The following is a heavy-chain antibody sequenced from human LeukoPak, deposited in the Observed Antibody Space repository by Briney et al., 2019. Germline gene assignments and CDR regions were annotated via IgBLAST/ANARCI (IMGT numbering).Heavy chain of an antibody. V-gene: IGHV4-39*01. CDR2: IYYSGST. Sequence: SSETLSLSCTVSGASFSSSTYYWGWIRQPPGKGLEWIGSIYYSGSTYYNPSLKSRVTMSVDTSKNQFSLKLSSVTAADTAVYYCARHARGISATGTRPFDYWGQGTLVTVSS. CDR1: GASFSSSTYY. D-gene: IGHD6-13*01. J-gene: IGHJ4*02. CDR3: ARHARGISATGTRPFDY.